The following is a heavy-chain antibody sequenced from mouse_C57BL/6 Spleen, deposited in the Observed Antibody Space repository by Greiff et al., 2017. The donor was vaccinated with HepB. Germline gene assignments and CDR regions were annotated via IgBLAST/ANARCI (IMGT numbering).Heavy chain of an antibody. D-gene: IGHD2-12*01. Sequence: EVKLVESGGGLVKPGGSLKLSCAASGFTFSSYAMSWVRQTPEKRLEWVATISDGGSYTYYPDNVKGRFTISRDKAKNNLYLQMSHLKSEDTAMYYCARGRYDVGAMDYWGQGTSVTVSS. CDR3: ARGRYDVGAMDY. CDR2: ISDGGSYT. J-gene: IGHJ4*01. V-gene: IGHV5-4*03. CDR1: GFTFSSYA.